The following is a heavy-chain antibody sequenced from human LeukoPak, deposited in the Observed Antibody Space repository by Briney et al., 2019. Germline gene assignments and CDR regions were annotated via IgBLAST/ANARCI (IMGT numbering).Heavy chain of an antibody. D-gene: IGHD4/OR15-4a*01. CDR3: ASNGGNYDY. V-gene: IGHV3-23*01. CDR1: GFTFSSYA. Sequence: GGSLRLSCAASGFTFSSYAMSWVRQAPGKGVEWVSAISGSGGSRYYADCVKGRFTISRDNSKNTLYLQMNSLRAEDTAVYYCASNGGNYDYWGQGTLVTVSS. J-gene: IGHJ4*02. CDR2: ISGSGGSR.